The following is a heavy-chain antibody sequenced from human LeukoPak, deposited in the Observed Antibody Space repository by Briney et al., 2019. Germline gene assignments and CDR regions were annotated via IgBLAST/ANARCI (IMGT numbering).Heavy chain of an antibody. D-gene: IGHD3-10*01. CDR1: GFTFSSYA. CDR2: IWYDGSNK. CDR3: AAGVARPYYFDY. V-gene: IGHV3-33*08. Sequence: GGSLRLSCAASGFTFSSYAMHWVRQAPGKGLEWVAVIWYDGSNKYYADSVKGRFTISRDNSKNTLYLQMSSLRAEDTAVYYCAAGVARPYYFDYWGQETLVTVSS. J-gene: IGHJ4*02.